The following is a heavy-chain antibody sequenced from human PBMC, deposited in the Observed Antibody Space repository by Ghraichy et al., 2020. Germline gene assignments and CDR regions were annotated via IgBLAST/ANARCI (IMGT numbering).Heavy chain of an antibody. CDR1: GDSFSSSQYY. CDR3: ARPKWVATNFYFYAMDV. D-gene: IGHD5-24*01. CDR2: VYYNGRI. V-gene: IGHV4-39*01. Sequence: ETLSLTCTVSGDSFSSSQYYWGWIRQPPGKGLEWIGSVYYNGRIYYNPSLKSRVTISADTSKNQFSLKLNSVTAADTAVYYCARPKWVATNFYFYAMDVWGQGTTVTVSS. J-gene: IGHJ6*02.